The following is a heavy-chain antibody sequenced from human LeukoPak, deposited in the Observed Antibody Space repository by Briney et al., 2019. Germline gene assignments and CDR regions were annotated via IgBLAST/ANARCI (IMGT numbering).Heavy chain of an antibody. J-gene: IGHJ4*02. V-gene: IGHV3-48*01. D-gene: IGHD7-27*01. CDR1: GFSFSSYS. Sequence: GGSLRLSCAASGFSFSSYSMNWVRQAPGRGLEWISYISSGSRTIFYADSVKGRFTISRDNAKNSLYLLMNSLRADDTAVYFCARESITGDRDFDYWGQGTLITVSS. CDR2: ISSGSRTI. CDR3: ARESITGDRDFDY.